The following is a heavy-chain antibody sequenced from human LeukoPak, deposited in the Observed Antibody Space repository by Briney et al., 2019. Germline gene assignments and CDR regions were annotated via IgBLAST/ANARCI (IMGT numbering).Heavy chain of an antibody. CDR3: ARMSPRATKASFDY. D-gene: IGHD1-26*01. V-gene: IGHV4-59*01. CDR2: IYYSGST. J-gene: IGHJ4*02. Sequence: SETLSLTCTVAGGSISSYYWGWIRQPPRKGLEWIGYIYYSGSTNYNPSLKSRVTISVDTSKNQFSLKLSSVTAADTAVYYCARMSPRATKASFDYWGQGTLVTVSS. CDR1: GGSISSYY.